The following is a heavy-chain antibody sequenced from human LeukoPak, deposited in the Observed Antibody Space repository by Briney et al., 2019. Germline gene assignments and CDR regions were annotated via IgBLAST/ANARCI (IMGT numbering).Heavy chain of an antibody. D-gene: IGHD6-13*01. Sequence: PSETLSLTCIVSGGSITISSYNWGWIRQPPGQGLEWIGNINYSGSTHYNPSLKSRVTISVDTSKNQFSLKLSSVTAADTAVYYCARVYYSNSYDYWYFDLWGRGTLVTVSS. CDR2: INYSGST. J-gene: IGHJ2*01. V-gene: IGHV4-39*07. CDR1: GGSITISSYN. CDR3: ARVYYSNSYDYWYFDL.